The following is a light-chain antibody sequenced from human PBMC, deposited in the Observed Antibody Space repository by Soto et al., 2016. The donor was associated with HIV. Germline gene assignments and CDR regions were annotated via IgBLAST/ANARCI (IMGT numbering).Light chain of an antibody. CDR3: SSRDKSGSRLIT. Sequence: SELTQDPAVSVALGQTVTITCRGDSLRNYFTSWYLQKPGQAPMLLIYPKYNRPPGISDRVSASSSGNTASLTITGTQTEDEGEYYCSSRDKSGSRLITFGGGPG. J-gene: IGLJ2*01. V-gene: IGLV3-19*01. CDR1: SLRNYF. CDR2: PKY.